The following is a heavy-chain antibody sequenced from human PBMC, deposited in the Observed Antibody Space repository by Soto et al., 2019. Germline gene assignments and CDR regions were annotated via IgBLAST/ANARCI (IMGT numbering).Heavy chain of an antibody. J-gene: IGHJ6*02. CDR1: RFTLNGYT. D-gene: IGHD1-26*01. V-gene: IGHV3-21*06. CDR2: LSSRSDYI. CDR3: ARGASVPRTETPPTRSCMDF. Sequence: GGSLRLSCRASRFTLNGYTMKSVRQAPGKGLETVSSLSSRSDYIHYADSVKGRFTISRDNAENSLFLELTSLRVDDTALYHSARGASVPRTETPPTRSCMDFYDPGPTGTVS.